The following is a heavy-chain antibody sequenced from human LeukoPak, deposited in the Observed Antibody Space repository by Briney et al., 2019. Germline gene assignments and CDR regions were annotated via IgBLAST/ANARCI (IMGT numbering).Heavy chain of an antibody. Sequence: AASVKVSCKASGYTFTTYYMHWLRQAPGQGPEWMGIINPRGGSTDYAQKFQGRVTMTSDTSTSTVYMELHSLRSDDTAVYFCARVGMTAATADFWGRGTLVAVSS. V-gene: IGHV1-46*01. CDR1: GYTFTTYY. CDR3: ARVGMTAATADF. D-gene: IGHD6-25*01. J-gene: IGHJ4*02. CDR2: INPRGGST.